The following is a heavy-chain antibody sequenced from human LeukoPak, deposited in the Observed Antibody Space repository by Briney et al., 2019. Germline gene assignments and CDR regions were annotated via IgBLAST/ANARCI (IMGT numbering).Heavy chain of an antibody. CDR2: INTNTGNP. J-gene: IGHJ4*01. V-gene: IGHV7-4-1*01. CDR1: GHTFTSYA. CDR3: AREEQWLDRAFDY. Sequence: ASVKVSCKASGHTFTSYAMNWVRQAPGQGLEWMGWINTNTGNPTYAQGFTGRFVFSLDTSVSTAYLQICSLKAEDTAVYYCAREEQWLDRAFDYWGQGTLVTVSS. D-gene: IGHD6-19*01.